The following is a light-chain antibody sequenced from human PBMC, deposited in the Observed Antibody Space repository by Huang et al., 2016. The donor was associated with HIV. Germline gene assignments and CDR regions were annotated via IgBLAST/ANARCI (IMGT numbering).Light chain of an antibody. CDR2: GAS. CDR3: QQYNNWPPMYT. V-gene: IGKV3-15*01. J-gene: IGKJ2*01. Sequence: EIVLTQSPATRSMSPGQRATLSCRASQSVSRNLAWFQQNPGQAPRLLIYGASTRATGSQARFSGSGSGTEFTLTISSLQSEDFAVYYCQQYNNWPPMYTFGQGTKLEV. CDR1: QSVSRN.